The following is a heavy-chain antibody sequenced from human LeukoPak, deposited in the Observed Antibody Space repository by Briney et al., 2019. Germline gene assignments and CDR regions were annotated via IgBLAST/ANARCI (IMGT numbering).Heavy chain of an antibody. CDR1: GGTFSSYA. V-gene: IGHV1-69*04. D-gene: IGHD6-13*01. J-gene: IGHJ3*02. CDR3: ARGRSSSWYARGAFDI. CDR2: IIPILGIA. Sequence: ASVKVSCKASGGTFSSYAISWVRQAPGQGLEWMGRIIPILGIANYAQKFQGRVTITADKSTSTAYMELSSLRSEDTAVYYCARGRSSSWYARGAFDIWGQGTMVTASS.